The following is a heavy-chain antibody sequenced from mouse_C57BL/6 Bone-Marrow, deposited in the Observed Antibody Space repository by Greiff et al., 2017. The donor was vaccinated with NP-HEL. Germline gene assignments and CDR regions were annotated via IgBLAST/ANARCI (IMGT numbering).Heavy chain of an antibody. CDR3: AGHGKGYAMDY. V-gene: IGHV5-6*02. CDR1: GFTFSSYG. J-gene: IGHJ4*01. Sequence: DVMLVESGGDLVKPGGSLKLSCAASGFTFSSYGMSWVRQTPDKRLEWVATISSGGSYTYYPDSVKGRFTISRDNAKNTLYLQMSSLKSEDTAMYYCAGHGKGYAMDYWGQGTSVTVSS. CDR2: ISSGGSYT.